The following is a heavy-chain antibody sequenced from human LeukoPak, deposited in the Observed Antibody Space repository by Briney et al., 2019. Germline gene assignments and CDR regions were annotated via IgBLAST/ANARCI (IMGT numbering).Heavy chain of an antibody. CDR2: IYYSGST. CDR3: ARGEYDFWSGYSRAMDV. V-gene: IGHV4-59*01. J-gene: IGHJ6*03. CDR1: GGSISSYY. D-gene: IGHD3-3*01. Sequence: RASETLSLTCTVSGGSISSYYWSWIRQPPGKGLEWIGYIYYSGSTNYNPSLKSRVTISVDTSKNQFSLKLSSVTAADTAVYYCARGEYDFWSGYSRAMDVWGKGTTVTVSS.